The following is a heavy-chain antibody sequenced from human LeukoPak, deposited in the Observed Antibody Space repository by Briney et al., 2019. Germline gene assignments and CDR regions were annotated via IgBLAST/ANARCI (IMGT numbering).Heavy chain of an antibody. J-gene: IGHJ4*02. V-gene: IGHV4-61*02. CDR3: ARGGNYYGSGSYDY. D-gene: IGHD3-10*01. Sequence: PSQTLSLTCTVSGGSISSGNYYWSWIRQPAGKGLEWIGRIYTSGSTNYNPSLKSRVTISVDTSKNQFSLKLSSVTAADTAVYYCARGGNYYGSGSYDYWGQGTLVTVSS. CDR2: IYTSGST. CDR1: GGSISSGNYY.